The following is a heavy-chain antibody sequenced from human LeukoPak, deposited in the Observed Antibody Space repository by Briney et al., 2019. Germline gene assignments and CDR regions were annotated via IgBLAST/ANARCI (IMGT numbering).Heavy chain of an antibody. V-gene: IGHV4-59*12. CDR3: ARGGNPIVGATEIDY. CDR2: IYYSGST. Sequence: SETLSLTCTVSGGSIYSYYWGWLRQTPGKGLEWIGYIYYSGSTNYNPSLKSRVTISVDRSKNQFSLRLSSVTAADTAVYYCARGGNPIVGATEIDYWGQGTLVTVS. J-gene: IGHJ4*02. CDR1: GGSIYSYY. D-gene: IGHD1-26*01.